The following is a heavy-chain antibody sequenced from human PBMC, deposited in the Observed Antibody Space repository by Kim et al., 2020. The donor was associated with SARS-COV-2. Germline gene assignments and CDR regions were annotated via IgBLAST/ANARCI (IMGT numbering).Heavy chain of an antibody. Sequence: SETLSLTCTVSGGSISSSSYYWGWIRQPPGKGLEWIGSIYYSGSTYYNPSLKSRVTITVATSKNQFSLRLSSVTAADTVVYYCARHGGGSIVLVVYAACFDFWGQGTLVTVSS. V-gene: IGHV4-39*01. CDR2: IYYSGST. CDR1: GGSISSSSYY. CDR3: ARHGGGSIVLVVYAACFDF. J-gene: IGHJ4*02. D-gene: IGHD2-8*02.